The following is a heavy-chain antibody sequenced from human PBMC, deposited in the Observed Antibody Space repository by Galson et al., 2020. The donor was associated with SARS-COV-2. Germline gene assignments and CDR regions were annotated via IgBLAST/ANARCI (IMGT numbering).Heavy chain of an antibody. CDR3: VRGCWGYNSKPTGCYFYGMDV. D-gene: IGHD5-18*01. CDR1: GFTFSSYR. J-gene: IGHJ6*02. Sequence: GGSLRLSCAASGFTFSSYRMTWVRQSPEKGLEWVANIKQDGNEKSYVDSVKGRFTISRDNAKESLYLEMNSLRVEDTAVYYCVRGCWGYNSKPTGCYFYGMDVWGQGTTVTVSS. CDR2: IKQDGNEK. V-gene: IGHV3-7*05.